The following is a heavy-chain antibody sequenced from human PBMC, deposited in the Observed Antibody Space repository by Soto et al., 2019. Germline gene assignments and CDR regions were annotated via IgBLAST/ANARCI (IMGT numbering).Heavy chain of an antibody. CDR1: GYTFTSYG. J-gene: IGHJ5*02. CDR3: AREGDRFSALRYFDWLLYWRAWFDP. Sequence: GASVKVSCKASGYTFTSYGIIWVRQAPGQGLEWMGWISAYNGNTNYAQKLQGRVTMTTDTSTSTAYMELRSLRSDDTAVYYCAREGDRFSALRYFDWLLYWRAWFDPWGQGTLVTVSS. D-gene: IGHD3-9*01. CDR2: ISAYNGNT. V-gene: IGHV1-18*01.